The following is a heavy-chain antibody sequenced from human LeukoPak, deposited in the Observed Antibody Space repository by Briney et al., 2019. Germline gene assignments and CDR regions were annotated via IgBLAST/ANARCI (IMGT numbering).Heavy chain of an antibody. D-gene: IGHD4-23*01. CDR1: GFTFSSSW. J-gene: IGHJ4*02. Sequence: GGSLRLSCAASGFTFSSSWMHWVRQAPGKGLVWVSRINSDGGRTNYADSVKGRFTISRDNAKNTLYLQMDSLRAEDTAVYYCVRALGGNSDYWGQGTLATASS. CDR3: VRALGGNSDY. CDR2: INSDGGRT. V-gene: IGHV3-74*01.